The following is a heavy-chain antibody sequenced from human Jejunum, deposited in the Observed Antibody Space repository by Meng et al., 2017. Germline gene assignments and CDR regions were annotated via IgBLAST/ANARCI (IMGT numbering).Heavy chain of an antibody. CDR1: GDSVSSNSAA. J-gene: IGHJ4*02. Sequence: QVQLPQSGPGLVNPSQTLPRPFATSGDSVSSNSAAWNWIMQSQSRGLEWLGRTYYRSKYYNDYALSVKSRITINPDTSKNQFSLQLNSVTPEDTAIYYCARDWGDVRGGFDFWGQGTLVTVSS. CDR2: TYYRSKYYN. CDR3: ARDWGDVRGGFDF. D-gene: IGHD3-10*02. V-gene: IGHV6-1*01.